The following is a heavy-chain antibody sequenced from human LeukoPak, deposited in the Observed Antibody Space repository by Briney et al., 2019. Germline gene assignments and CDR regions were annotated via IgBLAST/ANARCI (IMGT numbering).Heavy chain of an antibody. Sequence: GGSLRLSCAASGFTFDDYGMSWVRQAQGKGLEWVSGINWNGGSTGYADSVKGRFTISRDNAKNSLYLQMNSLRAEDTALYYCARVRNYYDSSGPKRGAFDIWGQGTMVTVSS. CDR2: INWNGGST. J-gene: IGHJ3*02. CDR3: ARVRNYYDSSGPKRGAFDI. CDR1: GFTFDDYG. D-gene: IGHD3-22*01. V-gene: IGHV3-20*04.